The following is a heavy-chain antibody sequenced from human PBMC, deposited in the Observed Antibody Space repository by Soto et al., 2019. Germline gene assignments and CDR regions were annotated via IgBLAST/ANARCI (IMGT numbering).Heavy chain of an antibody. Sequence: SETLSLTCTVSGGSISSGGYYWSWIRQHPGKGLEWIGYIYYSGSTCYNPSLKSRVTISVDTSKNQFSLKLSSVTAADTAVYYCARVNIVVVPAATGLGNYCDYWGQGTLVTVS. D-gene: IGHD2-2*01. J-gene: IGHJ4*02. CDR2: IYYSGST. CDR3: ARVNIVVVPAATGLGNYCDY. V-gene: IGHV4-31*02. CDR1: GGSISSGGYY.